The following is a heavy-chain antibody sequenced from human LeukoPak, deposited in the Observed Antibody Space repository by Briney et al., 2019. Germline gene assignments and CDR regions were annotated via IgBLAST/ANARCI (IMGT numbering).Heavy chain of an antibody. CDR2: IIPIFGTA. J-gene: IGHJ4*02. CDR1: GYTFTSYG. V-gene: IGHV1-69*13. Sequence: SVKVSCKASGYTFTSYGISWVRQAPGQGLEWMGGIIPIFGTANYAQKFQGRVTITADESTSTAYMELSSLRSEDTAVYYCAREIGVGATDYWGQGTLVTVSS. CDR3: AREIGVGATDY. D-gene: IGHD1-26*01.